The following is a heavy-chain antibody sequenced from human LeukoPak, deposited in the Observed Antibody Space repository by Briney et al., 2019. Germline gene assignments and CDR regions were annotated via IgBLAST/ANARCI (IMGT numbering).Heavy chain of an antibody. J-gene: IGHJ6*03. CDR1: DGSISSSSYY. V-gene: IGHV4-39*07. CDR2: IYYIGST. Sequence: PSETLSFTCTVSDGSISSSSYYGGWILQPPGKGPGWIGCIYYIGSTYYNPSLKSRVTISVETSKNQFSLKLSSVAAADTAVYYCARDDGMGFGELLHYYYYMHVWGKGPKDTVSS. CDR3: ARDDGMGFGELLHYYYYMHV. D-gene: IGHD3-10*01.